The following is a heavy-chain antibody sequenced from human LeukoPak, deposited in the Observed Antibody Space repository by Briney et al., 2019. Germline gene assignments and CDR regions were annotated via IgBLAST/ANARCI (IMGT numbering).Heavy chain of an antibody. J-gene: IGHJ6*04. Sequence: SETLSLTCNVSGDSMNSGDHYWSWTRQPPGTGLEWIGYIHYTGSGYYKPSLEGRVSIPLDTPKKQFSLKLNSVTAADTAVYYCARVRFGELNYYYHGMDVWGKGTTVTVSS. CDR3: ARVRFGELNYYYHGMDV. CDR2: IHYTGSG. V-gene: IGHV4-30-4*01. D-gene: IGHD3-10*01. CDR1: GDSMNSGDHY.